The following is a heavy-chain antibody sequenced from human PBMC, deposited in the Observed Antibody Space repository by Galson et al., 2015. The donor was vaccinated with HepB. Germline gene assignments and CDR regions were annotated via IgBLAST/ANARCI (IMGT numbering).Heavy chain of an antibody. D-gene: IGHD5-18*01. CDR1: GYTFTSYG. J-gene: IGHJ6*03. V-gene: IGHV1-18*01. CDR3: ASNGYSYGYYYYYYMDV. Sequence: SVKVSCKASGYTFTSYGISWVRQAPGQGLEWMGWISAYNGNTNYAQKLQGRVTMTTDTSTSTAYMELRSLRSDDTAVYYCASNGYSYGYYYYYYMDVWGKGTTVTVSS. CDR2: ISAYNGNT.